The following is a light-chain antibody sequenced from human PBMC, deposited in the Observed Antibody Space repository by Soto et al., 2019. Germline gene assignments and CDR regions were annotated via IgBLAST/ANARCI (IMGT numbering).Light chain of an antibody. CDR2: GAS. V-gene: IGKV3-20*01. Sequence: EIVLTQSPGTLSLSPGERATLSCRASQSVSSSYLAWYQQQPGQAPRLLIYGASSRATGIPDRFSGSGSGTDFTLTISRLEPEDFAVYYCQQHGSSSWTFGQGTKVDIK. J-gene: IGKJ1*01. CDR1: QSVSSSY. CDR3: QQHGSSSWT.